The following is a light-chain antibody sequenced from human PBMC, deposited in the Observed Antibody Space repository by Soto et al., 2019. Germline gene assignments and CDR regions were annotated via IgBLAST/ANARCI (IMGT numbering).Light chain of an antibody. CDR2: RND. Sequence: QSVLPQPPSGSGTPGQRVTISCSGSSSDIGSNYVYWYQQLPGTAPKLLIYRNDQRPSGVPDRFSGSKSGTSASLAISGLRSEDEADYYCAAWDDSLSGPHYVFGTGTKVTVL. CDR1: SSDIGSNY. V-gene: IGLV1-47*01. J-gene: IGLJ1*01. CDR3: AAWDDSLSGPHYV.